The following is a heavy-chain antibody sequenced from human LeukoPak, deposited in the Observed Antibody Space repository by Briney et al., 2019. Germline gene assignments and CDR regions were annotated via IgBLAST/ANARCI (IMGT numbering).Heavy chain of an antibody. Sequence: GGSLRLSCAASGFTFSSYAMSWVRQAPGEGLEWVAVIWYDGSNKYYADSVKGRFTISRDNSKNTLYLQMNSLRAEDTAVYYCARDRNGADYFDYWGQGTLVTVSS. D-gene: IGHD2-8*01. CDR3: ARDRNGADYFDY. J-gene: IGHJ4*02. V-gene: IGHV3-33*08. CDR2: IWYDGSNK. CDR1: GFTFSSYA.